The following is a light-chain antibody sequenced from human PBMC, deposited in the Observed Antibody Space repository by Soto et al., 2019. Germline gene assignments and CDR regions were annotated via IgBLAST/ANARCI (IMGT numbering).Light chain of an antibody. Sequence: QSALTQPASVSGSPGQSITISCTGTSSDVGGYNYVSWYQQHPGKAPKLMIYDVTTRPSGVSNRFSGSKSGSTASLTISGLKAEAEADYYCSSYTSSNTVVFGGGTKLTVL. CDR1: SSDVGGYNY. CDR2: DVT. V-gene: IGLV2-14*01. CDR3: SSYTSSNTVV. J-gene: IGLJ2*01.